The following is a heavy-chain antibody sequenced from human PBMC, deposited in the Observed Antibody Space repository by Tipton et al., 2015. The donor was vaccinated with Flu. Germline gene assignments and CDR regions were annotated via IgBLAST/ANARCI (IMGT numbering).Heavy chain of an antibody. CDR3: ARFAGGP. CDR2: ISSSGSTR. Sequence: SLRLSCAASGFTFSSYEMNWVRQAPGKGLEWVSYISSSGSTRYYADSVKGRFTISRDNARNSLYLQMNSLRAEDTAVYHCARFAGGPWGQGTLVTVSS. D-gene: IGHD3-16*01. CDR1: GFTFSSYE. V-gene: IGHV3-48*03. J-gene: IGHJ5*02.